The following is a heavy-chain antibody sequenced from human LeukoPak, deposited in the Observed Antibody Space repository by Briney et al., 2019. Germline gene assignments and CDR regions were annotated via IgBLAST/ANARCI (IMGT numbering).Heavy chain of an antibody. V-gene: IGHV4-39*07. J-gene: IGHJ4*02. Sequence: IPSETLSLTCTVSGGSISSSSYHWGWIRQPPGKGLEWIGRIYTSGGTNYNPSLKSRVTMSVDTSKNQFSLKLSSVTAADTAVYYCANFDYWGQGTLVTVSS. CDR2: IYTSGGT. CDR1: GGSISSSSYH. CDR3: ANFDY.